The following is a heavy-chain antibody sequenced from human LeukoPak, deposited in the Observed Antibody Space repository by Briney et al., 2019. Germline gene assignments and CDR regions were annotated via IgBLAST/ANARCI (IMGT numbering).Heavy chain of an antibody. Sequence: PGGSLRLSCAASGFTVSSNFMSWVRLAPGKGLECVSVIYIDGKTFHAESVKGRFTISRDNSKNTLYLQMNSLRPEDTAVYYCAREGRYDILTAYYPLNNWGQGARVTVSS. D-gene: IGHD3-9*01. J-gene: IGHJ4*02. CDR2: IYIDGKT. CDR1: GFTVSSNF. V-gene: IGHV3-66*02. CDR3: AREGRYDILTAYYPLNN.